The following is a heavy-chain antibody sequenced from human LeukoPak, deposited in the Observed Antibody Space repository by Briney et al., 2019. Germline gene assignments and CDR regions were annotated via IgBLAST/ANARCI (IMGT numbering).Heavy chain of an antibody. CDR3: EREAVAVAGHFDY. CDR1: GFTVSSNY. Sequence: GGSLRLSCAASGFTVSSNYMIWVRQAPGKGLEWVSVVYSGGRTYYADSVKDRFTISKDNSKNTLYLQMNSLRAEDTAMYYCEREAVAVAGHFDYWGQGTLVTVSS. CDR2: VYSGGRT. J-gene: IGHJ4*02. V-gene: IGHV3-53*01. D-gene: IGHD6-19*01.